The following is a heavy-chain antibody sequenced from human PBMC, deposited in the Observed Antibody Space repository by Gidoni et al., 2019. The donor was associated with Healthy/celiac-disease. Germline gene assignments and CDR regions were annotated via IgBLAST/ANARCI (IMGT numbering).Heavy chain of an antibody. D-gene: IGHD5-18*01. V-gene: IGHV3-23*01. CDR3: AKDGGLRGYSYGTA. CDR2: ISGSGGST. CDR1: GFTFSSYA. Sequence: EVQLLESGGGLVQPGGSLRLSCAASGFTFSSYAMSWVRQAPGKGLEWDSAISGSGGSTYYADYVKGRFTISRDNSKNTLYLQMNSLRAEDTAVYYCAKDGGLRGYSYGTAWGQGTLVTVSS. J-gene: IGHJ5*02.